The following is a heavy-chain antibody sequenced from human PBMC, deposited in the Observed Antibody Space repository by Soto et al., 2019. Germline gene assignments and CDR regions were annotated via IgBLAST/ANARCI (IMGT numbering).Heavy chain of an antibody. J-gene: IGHJ6*02. D-gene: IGHD6-19*01. CDR3: AKDSSGRAYSYYYYGMDV. V-gene: IGHV3-30*18. Sequence: GGSLRLSCAASGFTFSSYGMHWVRQAPGKGLEWVAVISYDGSNKYYADSVRGRFTISRDNSKNTLYLQMNSLRAEDTAVYYCAKDSSGRAYSYYYYGMDVWGQGTTVTVSS. CDR1: GFTFSSYG. CDR2: ISYDGSNK.